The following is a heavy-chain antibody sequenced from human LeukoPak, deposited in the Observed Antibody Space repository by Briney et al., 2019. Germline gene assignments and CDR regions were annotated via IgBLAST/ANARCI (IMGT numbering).Heavy chain of an antibody. CDR1: GGTFSSYA. J-gene: IGHJ3*02. V-gene: IGHV1-69*06. Sequence: ASVKVSCKASGGTFSSYAISWVRQAPGQGLEWMGGIIPIFGTANYAQKFQGRVTITADKSTSTAYMELSSLKTEDTAVYYCTTRNPNAFDIWGQGTMVTVSS. CDR3: TTRNPNAFDI. D-gene: IGHD2-15*01. CDR2: IIPIFGTA.